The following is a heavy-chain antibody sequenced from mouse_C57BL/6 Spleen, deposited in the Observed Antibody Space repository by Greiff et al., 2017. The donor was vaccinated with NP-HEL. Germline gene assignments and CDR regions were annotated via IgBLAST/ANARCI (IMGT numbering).Heavy chain of an antibody. D-gene: IGHD1-1*01. J-gene: IGHJ2*01. CDR2: IYPGDGDT. V-gene: IGHV1-82*01. Sequence: VQLQESGPELVKPGASVKISCKASGYAFSSSWINWVKQRPGKGLEWIGRIYPGDGDTNYNGKFKGKATLTADKSSSTAYMQLSSLTSEDSAVYLCARSDYYGSSPDYWGQGTTLTVSS. CDR3: ARSDYYGSSPDY. CDR1: GYAFSSSW.